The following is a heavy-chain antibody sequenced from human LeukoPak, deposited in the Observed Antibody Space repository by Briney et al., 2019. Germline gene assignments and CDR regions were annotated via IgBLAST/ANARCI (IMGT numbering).Heavy chain of an antibody. CDR1: GVSISSSNW. CDR2: IYHSGST. Sequence: SGTLSLTCAVSGVSISSSNWWSWVRQPPGKGLEWIGEIYHSGSTNYNPSLKSRVTISVDKSKNQFSLKLSSVTAADTAVYYCARRLGYSGYDPFDYWGQGTLVTVSS. D-gene: IGHD5-12*01. V-gene: IGHV4-4*02. J-gene: IGHJ4*02. CDR3: ARRLGYSGYDPFDY.